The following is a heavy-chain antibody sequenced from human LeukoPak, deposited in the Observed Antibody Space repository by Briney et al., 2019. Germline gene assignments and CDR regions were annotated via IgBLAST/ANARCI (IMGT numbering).Heavy chain of an antibody. D-gene: IGHD1-26*01. V-gene: IGHV3-23*01. CDR3: AKVVGATGKFDY. J-gene: IGHJ4*02. Sequence: PGGSLRLSCAASGFTFSSYAMSWVRQAPGKGLEWVSAISGSGGSTYYADSVKGRFTISRDNSENTLYLQMNSLRAEDTAVYYCAKVVGATGKFDYWGQGTLVTVSS. CDR2: ISGSGGST. CDR1: GFTFSSYA.